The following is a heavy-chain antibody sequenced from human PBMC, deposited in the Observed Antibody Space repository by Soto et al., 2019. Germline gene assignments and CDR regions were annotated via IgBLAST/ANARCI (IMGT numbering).Heavy chain of an antibody. J-gene: IGHJ4*02. CDR1: GFTFSSYS. D-gene: IGHD6-13*01. V-gene: IGHV3-21*01. CDR3: ARDPSGIAAAGSFDY. Sequence: LXLSCAASGFTFSSYSMNWVRQAPGKGLEWVSSISSSSSYIYYADSVKGRFTISRDNAKNSLYLQMNSLRAEDTAVYYCARDPSGIAAAGSFDYWGQGNLVTVSS. CDR2: ISSSSSYI.